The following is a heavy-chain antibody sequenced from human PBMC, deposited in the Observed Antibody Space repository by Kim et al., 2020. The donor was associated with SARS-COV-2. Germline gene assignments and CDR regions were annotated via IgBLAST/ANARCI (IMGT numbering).Heavy chain of an antibody. CDR2: IIPIFGTA. J-gene: IGHJ3*02. CDR3: ARESPLGATSSVAFDI. D-gene: IGHD1-26*01. V-gene: IGHV1-69*13. CDR1: GGTFSSYA. Sequence: SVKVSCKASGGTFSSYAISWVRQAPGQGLEWMGGIIPIFGTANYAQKFQGRVTITADESTSTAYMELSSLRSEDTAVYYCARESPLGATSSVAFDIWGQGTMVTVSS.